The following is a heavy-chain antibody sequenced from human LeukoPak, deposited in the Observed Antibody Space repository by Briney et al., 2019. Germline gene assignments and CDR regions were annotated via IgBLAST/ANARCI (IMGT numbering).Heavy chain of an antibody. Sequence: GGSLRLSCAASGFTFSSYAMHWVRQAPGKGLEWVAVISYDGSNKYYADSVKGRFTISRDNAKNSLYLQMNSLRAEDTAVYYCARDLAWGGYWGQGTLVTVSS. J-gene: IGHJ4*02. CDR2: ISYDGSNK. CDR3: ARDLAWGGY. CDR1: GFTFSSYA. V-gene: IGHV3-30-3*01. D-gene: IGHD7-27*01.